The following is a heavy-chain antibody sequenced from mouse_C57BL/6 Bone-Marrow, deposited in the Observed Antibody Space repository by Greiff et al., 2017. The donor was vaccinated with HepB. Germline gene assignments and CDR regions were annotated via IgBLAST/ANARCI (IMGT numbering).Heavy chain of an antibody. CDR3: AREKVYFDY. Sequence: EVKLMESGGGLVKPGGSLKLSCAASGFTFSDYGMHWVRQAPEKGLEWVAYISSGSSTIYYADTVKGRFTISRDNAKNTLFLQMTSLRSEDTAMYYCAREKVYFDYWGQGTTLTGSS. D-gene: IGHD1-3*01. CDR1: GFTFSDYG. V-gene: IGHV5-17*01. J-gene: IGHJ2*01. CDR2: ISSGSSTI.